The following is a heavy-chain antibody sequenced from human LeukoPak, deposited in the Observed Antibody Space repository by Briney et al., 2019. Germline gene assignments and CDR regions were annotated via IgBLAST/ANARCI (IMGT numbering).Heavy chain of an antibody. CDR3: DRYSGSYSGFDY. Sequence: SETLSLTCTVSGGSISSYYWSWIRQPPGKGLEWIGYNYYSGSTNYNPSLKSRVTITVDTSKNQFSLKLSSVTAGDTAVYYCDRYSGSYSGFDYWGQGTLVTVSS. D-gene: IGHD1-26*01. CDR1: GGSISSYY. V-gene: IGHV4-59*08. CDR2: NYYSGST. J-gene: IGHJ4*02.